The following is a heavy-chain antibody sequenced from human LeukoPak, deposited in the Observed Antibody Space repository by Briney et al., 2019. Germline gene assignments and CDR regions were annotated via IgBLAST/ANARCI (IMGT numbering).Heavy chain of an antibody. CDR1: GFTLSSYA. D-gene: IGHD3-10*01. V-gene: IGHV3-23*01. J-gene: IGHJ4*02. Sequence: GESLRLSCAASGFTLSSYAMSWVRQAPGKGLEWVSTISGSGGSTYYADSVKGRFTISRDNSKNTLYLQMNSLRAEDTAVYYCAKGPRYGSGSYRDFDYWGQGTLVTVSS. CDR3: AKGPRYGSGSYRDFDY. CDR2: ISGSGGST.